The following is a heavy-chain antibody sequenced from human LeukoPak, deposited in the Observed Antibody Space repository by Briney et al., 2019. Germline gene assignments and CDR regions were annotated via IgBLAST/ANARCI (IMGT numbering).Heavy chain of an antibody. CDR1: AFTFSSYW. Sequence: GGSLRLSCAASAFTFSSYWMSWVRQAPGKGLEWVANIKQDESEKYYVDSVKGRFTISRDNAKNSLYLQMNSLGAEDTAVYYCARGGFDAFDIWGQGTMVTVSS. V-gene: IGHV3-7*04. D-gene: IGHD3-10*01. CDR2: IKQDESEK. J-gene: IGHJ3*02. CDR3: ARGGFDAFDI.